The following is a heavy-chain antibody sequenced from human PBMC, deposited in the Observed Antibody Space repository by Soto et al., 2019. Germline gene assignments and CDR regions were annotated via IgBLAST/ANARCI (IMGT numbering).Heavy chain of an antibody. CDR2: IYWDDYK. CDR3: VHKGGGDRILDY. D-gene: IGHD3-16*01. V-gene: IGHV2-5*02. Sequence: QITLKESGPALVKPTQTLTLTCTFSGFSLSTSGVGVGWIRQPPGEALEWLALIYWDDYKHFSPSLESRLTITTDTPKNQVVLTMTNMDPVDTATYYCVHKGGGDRILDYWGQGTLVTVSS. CDR1: GFSLSTSGVG. J-gene: IGHJ4*02.